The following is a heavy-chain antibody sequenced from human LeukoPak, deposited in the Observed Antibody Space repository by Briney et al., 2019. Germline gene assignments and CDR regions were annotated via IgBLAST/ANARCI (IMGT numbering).Heavy chain of an antibody. CDR3: ATQAIDHFDY. V-gene: IGHV3-48*01. CDR2: ISSSSSTI. J-gene: IGHJ4*02. CDR1: GFTFSSYS. Sequence: GGSLRLSCAASGFTFSSYSMNRVRQAPGKGLEWVSYISSSSSTIYYADSVKGRFTISRDNAKNSLYLQMNSLRAEDTAVYYCATQAIDHFDYWGQGTLVTVSS.